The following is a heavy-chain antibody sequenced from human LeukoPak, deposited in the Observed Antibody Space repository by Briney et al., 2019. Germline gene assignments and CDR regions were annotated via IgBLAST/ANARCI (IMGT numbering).Heavy chain of an antibody. CDR2: IGSSSSST. CDR1: GFTFSTYT. CDR3: VRVPNGANFPNWFDP. D-gene: IGHD4/OR15-4a*01. J-gene: IGHJ5*02. V-gene: IGHV3-21*01. Sequence: KPGGSLTLSCATSGFTFSTYTMNWIRQAPGKGLEWVSSIGSSSSSTYYADSVRGRFTISRDNARNSLYLQMNNLRAEDTAVYYCVRVPNGANFPNWFDPWGQGTLVTVSS.